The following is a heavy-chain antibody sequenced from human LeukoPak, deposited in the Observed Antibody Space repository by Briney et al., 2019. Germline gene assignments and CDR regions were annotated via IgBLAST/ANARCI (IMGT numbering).Heavy chain of an antibody. D-gene: IGHD3-10*01. V-gene: IGHV1-2*02. CDR1: GYTFTGYY. CDR2: INPNSGGT. J-gene: IGHJ4*02. Sequence: ASVKVSCKASGYTFTGYYIHWVRQAPGQGLEWMGWINPNSGGTSYAQKFQGRVTLTRDTSISTAYMELSRLTSDDTAVYYCARERYGSGSYYFDYLGQGTLVTVSS. CDR3: ARERYGSGSYYFDY.